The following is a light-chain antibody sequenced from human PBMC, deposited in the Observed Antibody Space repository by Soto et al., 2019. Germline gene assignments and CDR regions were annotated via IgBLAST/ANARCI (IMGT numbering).Light chain of an antibody. CDR1: QTVRTNY. V-gene: IGKV3-20*01. Sequence: EIVLTQSPGTLSLSPGERATLSCRASQTVRTNYLAWFQHKPGQAPRLRIYGASSRATGIPDRFRGSGSGTDFTLTINRLEPEDFAVYFCQQYSDSPLTFGGGTKVEIK. J-gene: IGKJ4*01. CDR2: GAS. CDR3: QQYSDSPLT.